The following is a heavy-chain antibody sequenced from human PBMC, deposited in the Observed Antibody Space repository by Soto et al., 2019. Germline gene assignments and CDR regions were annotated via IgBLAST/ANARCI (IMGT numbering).Heavy chain of an antibody. J-gene: IGHJ4*02. CDR1: GFTVSSYS. V-gene: IGHV3-30*18. Sequence: GGSLRLSCAASGFTVSSYSMNWVRQAPGKGLEWVAVISYDGSNKYYADSVKGRFTISRDNSKNTLYLQMNSLRAEDTAVYYCAKDRLAGNFDYWGQGTQVTVSS. CDR3: AKDRLAGNFDY. CDR2: ISYDGSNK.